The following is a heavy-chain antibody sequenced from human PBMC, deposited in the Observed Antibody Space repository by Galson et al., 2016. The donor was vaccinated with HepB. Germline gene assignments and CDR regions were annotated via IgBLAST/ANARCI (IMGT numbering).Heavy chain of an antibody. V-gene: IGHV3-23*01. CDR1: GLTFKNHW. CDR3: AKESGLWNVKTDFDY. D-gene: IGHD1-1*01. J-gene: IGHJ4*02. Sequence: SLRLSCAASGLTFKNHWMRWVRQAPGKGLEWVSGISGTDGRTLYADSVKGRFTISRDNSKNTLYLQMNSLRADDTAVYYCAKESGLWNVKTDFDYWGQGTVVTVSS. CDR2: ISGTDGRT.